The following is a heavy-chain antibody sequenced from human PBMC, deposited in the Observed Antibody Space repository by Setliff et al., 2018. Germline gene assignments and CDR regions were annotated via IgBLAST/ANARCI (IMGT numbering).Heavy chain of an antibody. Sequence: KASETLSLTCRVSGGSISSGNYYWGLIRQPPGKGLEWVATIYYSGSMYSNPSLKSRLIISVDAPDNQFSVKLSSVTAADTAVYYCARHKSNGSGSYPSLYMDVWGKGIMVTVSS. V-gene: IGHV4-39*01. D-gene: IGHD3-10*01. CDR1: GGSISSGNYY. CDR2: IYYSGSM. J-gene: IGHJ6*03. CDR3: ARHKSNGSGSYPSLYMDV.